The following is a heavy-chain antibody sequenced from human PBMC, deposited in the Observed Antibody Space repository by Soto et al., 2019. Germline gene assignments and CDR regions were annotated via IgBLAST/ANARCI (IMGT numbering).Heavy chain of an antibody. CDR3: ARRTNYYYVMDV. CDR2: FFYNGNT. V-gene: IGHV4-59*01. Sequence: SETLFLTCTVSGGSITDDYWIWIRQPPGKGLEWIGYFFYNGNTNYNPSLKSRVTISVDTSKNQFSLKLSSVTAADTAVYYCARRTNYYYVMDVWGQGTTVTVSS. J-gene: IGHJ6*02. CDR1: GGSITDDY.